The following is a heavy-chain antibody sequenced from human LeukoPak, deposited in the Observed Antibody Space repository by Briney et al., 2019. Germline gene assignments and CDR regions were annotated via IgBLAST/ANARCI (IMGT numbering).Heavy chain of an antibody. Sequence: SETLSLTCSVSGYSISSGYYWGWIRQPPGKGLEWIGSIYHSGGTYYNPSLKSRVTISVDTSNNQFSLKLSSVTAADTAVYYCARVRGVDTTMVIWDWFDPWGQGTLVTVSS. J-gene: IGHJ5*02. CDR2: IYHSGGT. V-gene: IGHV4-38-2*02. CDR1: GYSISSGYY. D-gene: IGHD5-18*01. CDR3: ARVRGVDTTMVIWDWFDP.